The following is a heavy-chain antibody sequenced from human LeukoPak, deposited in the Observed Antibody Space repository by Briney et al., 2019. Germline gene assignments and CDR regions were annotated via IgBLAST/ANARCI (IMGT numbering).Heavy chain of an antibody. CDR1: GFTFSSYA. CDR2: ISGSGGST. CDR3: ARFRWGDYYYYGVDV. Sequence: GGSLRLSCAASGFTFSSYAMSWVRQAPGKGLEWVSAISGSGGSTYYADSVKGRFTISRDNSKNTLYLQMNSLRAEDTAIYYCARFRWGDYYYYGVDVWGQGTTVTVSS. V-gene: IGHV3-23*01. J-gene: IGHJ6*02. D-gene: IGHD3-16*01.